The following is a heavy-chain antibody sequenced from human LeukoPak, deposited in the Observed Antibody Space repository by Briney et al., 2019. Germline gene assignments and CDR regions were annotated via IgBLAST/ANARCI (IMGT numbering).Heavy chain of an antibody. CDR3: ARDQAPSFSGSYFDALDI. CDR1: GFTLSRYW. D-gene: IGHD1-26*01. Sequence: PGGSLRLSCAASGFTLSRYWMMWIRQAPGKGLGWVANIKQDGSRRYYVDSVQGRFTISRDNAMNSLYLQMDSLRAEDTAVYYCARDQAPSFSGSYFDALDIWGHGTMVTVSS. CDR2: IKQDGSRR. J-gene: IGHJ3*02. V-gene: IGHV3-7*01.